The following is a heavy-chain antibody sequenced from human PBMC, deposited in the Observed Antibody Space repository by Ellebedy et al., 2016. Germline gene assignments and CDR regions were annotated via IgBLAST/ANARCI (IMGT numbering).Heavy chain of an antibody. CDR3: AREIRGSTSHNWFDP. D-gene: IGHD2-2*01. J-gene: IGHJ5*02. Sequence: GGSLRLSCAASGFTFSDYSMNWVRQTPERGLEWVSSISSSGDSIPYADSVKGRFAISRDNAKNSLYLQMNSLRAEDTAVYYCAREIRGSTSHNWFDPWGQGTLVTVSS. CDR1: GFTFSDYS. CDR2: ISSSGDSI. V-gene: IGHV3-21*01.